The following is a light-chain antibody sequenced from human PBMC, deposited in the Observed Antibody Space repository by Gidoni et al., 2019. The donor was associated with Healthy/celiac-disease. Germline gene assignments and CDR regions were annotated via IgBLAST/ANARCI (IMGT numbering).Light chain of an antibody. J-gene: IGKJ4*01. V-gene: IGKV3-11*01. Sequence: IDFTQPQATLSLSPGEIAPPSCRASQCVRSNLAWYQQKPGQAPRLLSSDASNRATGIPARFSGSGSGTDFTLTISSLGPEDFAVYYCQQRSNWPPRLTFGGGTKVEIK. CDR1: QCVRSN. CDR3: QQRSNWPPRLT. CDR2: DAS.